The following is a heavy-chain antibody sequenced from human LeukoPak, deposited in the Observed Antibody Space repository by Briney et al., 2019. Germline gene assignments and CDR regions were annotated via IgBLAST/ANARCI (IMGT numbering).Heavy chain of an antibody. CDR3: ASRYCTNGVCYVWFPHDAFDI. Sequence: GRSLRLSCAASGFTFSGYWMGWVRQAPGKGPEWVANIWKDGRTKNYVDSVKGRFTISRDNAKNSLYLQMNSLRAEDTAVYYCASRYCTNGVCYVWFPHDAFDIWGQGTMVTVSS. D-gene: IGHD2-8*01. CDR1: GFTFSGYW. CDR2: IWKDGRTK. V-gene: IGHV3-7*01. J-gene: IGHJ3*02.